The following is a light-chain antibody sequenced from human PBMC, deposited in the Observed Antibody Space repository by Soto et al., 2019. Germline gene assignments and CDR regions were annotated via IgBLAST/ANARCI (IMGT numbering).Light chain of an antibody. J-gene: IGKJ2*01. V-gene: IGKV3-15*01. CDR3: QHYIGWPPMFT. CDR1: QSVSTD. Sequence: IVMTQSPAILSVSPGERVTLSCRASQSVSTDLAWYQQNPGQPPRILIYAASTRATGIPERFSGSGAGTDFTLAISGRQPEDVAGYYCQHYIGWPPMFTFGQGNKLEIK. CDR2: AAS.